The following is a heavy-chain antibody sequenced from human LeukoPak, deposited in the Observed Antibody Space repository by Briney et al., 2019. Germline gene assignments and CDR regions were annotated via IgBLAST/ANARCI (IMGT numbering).Heavy chain of an antibody. J-gene: IGHJ4*02. CDR1: GGTFSSYA. CDR3: ERATNYYDSSGC. CDR2: IIPIFGTA. Sequence: SSVKVPCKASGGTFSSYAISWVRQAPGQGLEWMGGIIPIFGTANYAQKFQGRVTITAGESTSTAYMELSSLRSEDTAVYYCERATNYYDSSGCWGQGTLVTVSS. D-gene: IGHD3-22*01. V-gene: IGHV1-69*01.